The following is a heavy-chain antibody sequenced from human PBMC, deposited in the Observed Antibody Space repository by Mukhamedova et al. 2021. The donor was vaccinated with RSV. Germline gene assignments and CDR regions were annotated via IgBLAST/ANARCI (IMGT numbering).Heavy chain of an antibody. Sequence: GLEWVAVISNDGNTEYYADSVKGRFTISRDNSKNTLYVQMDSLRADDTAVYYCAKAPPGDHLQDWGQGTLVTVSS. J-gene: IGHJ4*02. D-gene: IGHD1-14*01. CDR2: ISNDGNTE. CDR3: AKAPPGDHLQD. V-gene: IGHV3-30*18.